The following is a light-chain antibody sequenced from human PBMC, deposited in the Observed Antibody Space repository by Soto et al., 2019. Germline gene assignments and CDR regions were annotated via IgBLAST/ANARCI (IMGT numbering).Light chain of an antibody. CDR1: ISNIGAGYD. CDR3: CSYAGSSTYA. CDR2: GNS. Sequence: QSVLTQPPSVSGAPGQRVTISCTGSISNIGAGYDVHWYQQLPGTAPKLLIYGNSNRPSGVPDRFSGSKSGTSASLAITGLKAEDEADYYCCSYAGSSTYAFGTGTKLTVL. V-gene: IGLV1-40*01. J-gene: IGLJ1*01.